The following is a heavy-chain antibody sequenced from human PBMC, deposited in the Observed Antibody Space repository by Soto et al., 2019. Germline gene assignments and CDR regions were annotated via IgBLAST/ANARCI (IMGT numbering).Heavy chain of an antibody. J-gene: IGHJ6*02. Sequence: GGSLRLSCAASGFTFSSYGMHWARQAPGKGLEWVAVIWYDGSNKYYADSVKGRFTISRDNSKNTLYLQMNSLRAEDTAVYYCARGDSSGWYSYYYYGMDVWGQGTTVTVSS. CDR3: ARGDSSGWYSYYYYGMDV. CDR1: GFTFSSYG. V-gene: IGHV3-33*01. CDR2: IWYDGSNK. D-gene: IGHD6-19*01.